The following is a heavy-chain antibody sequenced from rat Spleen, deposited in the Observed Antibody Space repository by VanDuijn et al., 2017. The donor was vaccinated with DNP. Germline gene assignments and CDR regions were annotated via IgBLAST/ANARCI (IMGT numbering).Heavy chain of an antibody. J-gene: IGHJ2*01. CDR2: ITSSGGRT. CDR1: GFTFSYYW. CDR3: AKDAFDY. V-gene: IGHV5-31*01. Sequence: EVRLVESGGGLVQPGRSLKLSCVASGFTFSYYWMTWVRQVPGKGLEWVASITSSGGRTSYPDSVKGRFTISRDNAKNTLYLQMESLRSEDTATYYCAKDAFDYWGQGVMVTVSS.